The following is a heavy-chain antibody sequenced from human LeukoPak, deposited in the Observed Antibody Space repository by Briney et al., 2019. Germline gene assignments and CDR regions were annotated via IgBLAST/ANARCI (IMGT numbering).Heavy chain of an antibody. CDR3: ARDLARSRFDP. CDR2: ISAYNGNT. D-gene: IGHD3-16*01. V-gene: IGHV1-18*01. J-gene: IGHJ5*02. CDR1: GYTFTSYG. Sequence: GASVKVSCKASGYTFTSYGISWVRQAPGQGLEWMGWISAYNGNTDYAQKLQGRVTMTRDTSTSTVYMELSSLRSEDTAVYYCARDLARSRFDPWGQGTLVTVSS.